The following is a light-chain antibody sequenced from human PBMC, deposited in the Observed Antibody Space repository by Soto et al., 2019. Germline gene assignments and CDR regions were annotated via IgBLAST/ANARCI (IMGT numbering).Light chain of an antibody. Sequence: EIVLTQSPGTLSLSPWERATLSCRASQSVTSTHLAWYQQKPGQAPRLLIYGASSRAIGIPDRFSGSVSGSDFILTINRLEPEDFAVYYCQQYGSSGTFGQGTKVDIK. CDR1: QSVTSTH. CDR3: QQYGSSGT. V-gene: IGKV3-20*01. J-gene: IGKJ1*01. CDR2: GAS.